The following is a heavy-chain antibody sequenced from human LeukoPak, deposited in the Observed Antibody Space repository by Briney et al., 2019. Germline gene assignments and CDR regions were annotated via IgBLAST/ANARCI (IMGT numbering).Heavy chain of an antibody. CDR1: GFTFRNYA. V-gene: IGHV3-23*01. CDR3: AKPTLECLSKGHYMDV. D-gene: IGHD3-3*01. Sequence: PGGSLRLSCAASGFTFRNYAMTWVRQAPGKGLEWVSGISGSGGSTYHADSVKGRFTISRDNSNNTLYLQMNSLRDEDTAIYYCAKPTLECLSKGHYMDVWGKGATVTVSS. CDR2: ISGSGGST. J-gene: IGHJ6*03.